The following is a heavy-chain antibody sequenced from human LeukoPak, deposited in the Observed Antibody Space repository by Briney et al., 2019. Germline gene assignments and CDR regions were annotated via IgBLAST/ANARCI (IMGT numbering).Heavy chain of an antibody. Sequence: ASVKVSCKASGYTFNNYGISWVRQAPGQGLEWMGWISAYNANTDYAQKVQGRVSMTTETSTSTAYLELGSLGSDNTAVYYCARDLFDVLTGYYKNPSVYWGQGTLVTVSS. CDR3: ARDLFDVLTGYYKNPSVY. J-gene: IGHJ4*02. V-gene: IGHV1-18*01. D-gene: IGHD3-9*01. CDR2: ISAYNANT. CDR1: GYTFNNYG.